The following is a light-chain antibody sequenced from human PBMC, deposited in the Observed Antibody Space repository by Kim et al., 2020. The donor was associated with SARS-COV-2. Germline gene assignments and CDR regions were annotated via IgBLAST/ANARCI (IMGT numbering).Light chain of an antibody. J-gene: IGLJ1*01. Sequence: GQSTTTSLTRTRTDVGGNNYDCWYQQPQRAAPNLVFYNNPRRPSGVSNRFAGSEASYAAPLTSAGRQSEDEADYYGCSFVDTSTYVFGTGTKVTVL. V-gene: IGLV2-14*03. CDR2: NNP. CDR1: RTDVGGNNY. CDR3: CSFVDTSTYV.